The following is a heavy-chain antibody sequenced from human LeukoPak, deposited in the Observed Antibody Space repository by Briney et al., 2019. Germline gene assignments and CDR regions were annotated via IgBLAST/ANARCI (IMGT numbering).Heavy chain of an antibody. CDR2: ISYDGSNK. D-gene: IGHD6-19*01. Sequence: GGSLRLSCAASGFTFSSYGMHWVRQAPGKGLEWVAVISYDGSNKYYADSVKGRFTISRDNSKNTLYLKMNSLRGEDTAVYYCARRSSSGWYPDYYYYYMDVWGKGTTVTISS. CDR3: ARRSSSGWYPDYYYYYMDV. CDR1: GFTFSSYG. J-gene: IGHJ6*03. V-gene: IGHV3-30*03.